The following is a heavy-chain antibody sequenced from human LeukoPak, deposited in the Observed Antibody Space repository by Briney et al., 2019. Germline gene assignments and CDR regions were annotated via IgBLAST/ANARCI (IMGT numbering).Heavy chain of an antibody. V-gene: IGHV1-18*01. CDR1: GYTFTSYG. CDR3: ARDSRYSSGWYNFDY. J-gene: IGHJ4*02. D-gene: IGHD6-19*01. CDR2: ISAYNGNT. Sequence: GASVKVSCKASGYTFTSYGISWVRQAPGQGLEWMGWISAYNGNTNYAQKLQGRVTMTTDTSTSTAYKELRSLRSDDTAVYYCARDSRYSSGWYNFDYWGQGTLVTVSS.